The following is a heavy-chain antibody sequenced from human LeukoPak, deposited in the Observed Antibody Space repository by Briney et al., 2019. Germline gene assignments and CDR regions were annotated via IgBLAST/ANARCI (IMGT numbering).Heavy chain of an antibody. CDR1: GGSFSGYY. J-gene: IGHJ4*02. CDR2: INHSGST. CDR3: ARGPRGDY. Sequence: SETPSLTCAVYGGSFSGYYWSWIRQPPGKGLEWIGEINHSGSTNYNPSLKSRVTISVDTSKNQFSLKLSSVTAADTAVYYCARGPRGDYWGQGTLVTVSS. V-gene: IGHV4-34*01. D-gene: IGHD3-16*01.